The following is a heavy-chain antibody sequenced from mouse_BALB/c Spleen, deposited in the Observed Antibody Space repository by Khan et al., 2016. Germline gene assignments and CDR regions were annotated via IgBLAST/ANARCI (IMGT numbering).Heavy chain of an antibody. D-gene: IGHD4-1*01. CDR2: ISYDGSN. CDR3: ASNWEGWYFDV. Sequence: VRLQQSGPGLVKPSQSLSLTCSVTGYSITSGYYWNWIRQFPGNKLEWMGYISYDGSNNYNPSLKNRISITRDTSKNQFFLKLNSVTTEDTATYYCASNWEGWYFDVWGAGTTVTVSS. CDR1: GYSITSGYY. V-gene: IGHV3-6*02. J-gene: IGHJ1*01.